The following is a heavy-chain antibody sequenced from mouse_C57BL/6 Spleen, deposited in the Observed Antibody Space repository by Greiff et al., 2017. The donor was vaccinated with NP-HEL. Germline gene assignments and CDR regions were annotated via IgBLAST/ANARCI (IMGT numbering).Heavy chain of an antibody. CDR1: GYTFTSYG. Sequence: VQLQESGAELARPGASVKLSCKASGYTFTSYGISWVKQRTGQGLEWIGEIYPRSGNTYYNEKFKGKATLTADKSSSTAYMELRSLTSEDSAVYFCAITTVESIYYAMDYWGQGTSVTVSS. CDR2: IYPRSGNT. J-gene: IGHJ4*01. D-gene: IGHD1-1*01. V-gene: IGHV1-81*01. CDR3: AITTVESIYYAMDY.